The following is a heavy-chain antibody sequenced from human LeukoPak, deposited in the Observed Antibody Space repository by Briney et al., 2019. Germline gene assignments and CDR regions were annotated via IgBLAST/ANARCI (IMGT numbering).Heavy chain of an antibody. CDR1: GYTFTGYY. D-gene: IGHD6-13*01. J-gene: IGHJ4*02. CDR3: ARVGSSSWLTEDY. V-gene: IGHV1-2*02. CDR2: INPNSGGT. Sequence: ASVKVSCKASGYTFTGYYMHWVRQAPGQGLEWMGWINPNSGGTNYAQKFQGRVTMTRDTSISTAYMELSRLRSDDTAVYYCARVGSSSWLTEDYWGQGTLVTVSS.